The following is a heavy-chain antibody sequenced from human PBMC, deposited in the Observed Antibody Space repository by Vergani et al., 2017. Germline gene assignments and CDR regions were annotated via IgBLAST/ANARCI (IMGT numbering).Heavy chain of an antibody. J-gene: IGHJ3*02. D-gene: IGHD1-26*01. V-gene: IGHV3-23*04. Sequence: VQLVESGGGVVQPGRSLRLSCAASGFTFSSYAMSWVRQAPGKGLEWVSAISGSGGSTYYADSVKGRFTISRDNSKNTLYLQMNSLRAEDTAVYYCAKDASIVGATSGWPDAFDIWGQGTMVTVSS. CDR1: GFTFSSYA. CDR3: AKDASIVGATSGWPDAFDI. CDR2: ISGSGGST.